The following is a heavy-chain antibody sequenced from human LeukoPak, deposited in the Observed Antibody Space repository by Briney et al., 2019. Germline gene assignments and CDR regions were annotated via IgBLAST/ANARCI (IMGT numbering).Heavy chain of an antibody. CDR3: VRARGRGYYYGSGSSYYYGMDV. J-gene: IGHJ6*02. CDR1: GFTFSSYS. D-gene: IGHD3-10*01. Sequence: GGSLRLSCAASGFTFSSYSMNWVRQAPGKGLEWVSSISSSSSYIYYADSVKGRFTISRDNAKNSLYLQMNSLRAEDTAVYYCVRARGRGYYYGSGSSYYYGMDVWGQGTTVTVSS. V-gene: IGHV3-21*01. CDR2: ISSSSSYI.